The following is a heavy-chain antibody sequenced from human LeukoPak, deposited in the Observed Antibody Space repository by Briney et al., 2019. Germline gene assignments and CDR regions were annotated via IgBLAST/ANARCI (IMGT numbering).Heavy chain of an antibody. CDR1: GGSISSGGYY. V-gene: IGHV4-31*03. CDR2: IYYSGST. D-gene: IGHD3-22*01. Sequence: PSQTLSLTCTVSGGSISSGGYYWSWIRQHPGKGLEWIGYIYYSGSTYYNPSLKSRVTISVGTSKNQFSLKLSSVTAADTAVYYCARDSASSGYYDYWGQETLVTVSS. J-gene: IGHJ4*02. CDR3: ARDSASSGYYDY.